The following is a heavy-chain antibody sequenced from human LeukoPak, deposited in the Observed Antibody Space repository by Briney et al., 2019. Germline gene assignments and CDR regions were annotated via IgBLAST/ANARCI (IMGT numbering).Heavy chain of an antibody. CDR1: GFTFTDYW. V-gene: IGHV3-7*01. CDR3: AVLRGNNY. J-gene: IGHJ4*02. D-gene: IGHD3-10*01. CDR2: IKRDGSEK. Sequence: GGSLRLSCAASGFTFTDYWMSWVRQAPGKGLEWVANIKRDGSEKYYVDSVEGRFSISRDNAKNSLYLQMNSLRVEDTAVYYCAVLRGNNYWGQGTLVTVSS.